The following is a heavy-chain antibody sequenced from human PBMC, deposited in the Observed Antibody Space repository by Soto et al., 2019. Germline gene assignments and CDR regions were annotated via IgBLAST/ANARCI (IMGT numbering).Heavy chain of an antibody. CDR2: IYYSGRT. J-gene: IGHJ4*02. V-gene: IGHV4-61*01. Sequence: QVQLQESGPGLVKPSETLSLTCTVSGGSVSSGSYYWSWIRQPPGKGLEWNGYIYYSGRTNYNPPLMSRVTIAVDTSKNQFSRKLSSVTAADTAVYYCARDDFWSGSPFDYWCQGTLVNAAS. CDR1: GGSVSSGSYY. CDR3: ARDDFWSGSPFDY. D-gene: IGHD3-3*01.